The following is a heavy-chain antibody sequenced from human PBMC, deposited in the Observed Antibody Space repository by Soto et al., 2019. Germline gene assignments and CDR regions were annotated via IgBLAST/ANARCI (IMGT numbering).Heavy chain of an antibody. CDR1: AYTFTTCD. CDR3: ARRKERSGPHYFDS. D-gene: IGHD6-25*01. V-gene: IGHV1-8*01. CDR2: MNPYTGNA. J-gene: IGHJ4*02. Sequence: ASVKVSCKASAYTFTTCDIHWVLQATGQGLEWVGWMNPYTGNAGYAQKFQGRVTMTRNTSINTAYMELSSLTSEDTAVYFCARRKERSGPHYFDSWGQGTLVTVSS.